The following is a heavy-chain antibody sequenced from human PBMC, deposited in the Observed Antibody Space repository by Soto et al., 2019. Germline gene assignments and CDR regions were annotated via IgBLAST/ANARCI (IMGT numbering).Heavy chain of an antibody. Sequence: GASVKVSCKASGNTFTSYAMHWVRQAPGQRLEWMGWINAGNGNTKYSQKFQGRVTITRDTSASTAYMELSSLRSEDTAVYYCARELTGYSSSWPPGSYYYYYMDVWGKGTTVTVSS. D-gene: IGHD6-13*01. CDR1: GNTFTSYA. CDR2: INAGNGNT. V-gene: IGHV1-3*01. CDR3: ARELTGYSSSWPPGSYYYYYMDV. J-gene: IGHJ6*03.